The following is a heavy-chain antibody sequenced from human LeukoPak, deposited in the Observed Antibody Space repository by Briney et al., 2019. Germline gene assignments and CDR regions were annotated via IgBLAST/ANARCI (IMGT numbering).Heavy chain of an antibody. CDR2: ISSSGSTI. V-gene: IGHV3-48*03. Sequence: SGGSLRLSCAASRFTFSSYEMNWVRQTPGKGLELVSYISSSGSTISYADSVKGRFTISRDNAKNSLYLQMNSLRADDTAVYYCAREAAADVFDIWGQGTMVTVSS. D-gene: IGHD6-13*01. CDR1: RFTFSSYE. J-gene: IGHJ3*02. CDR3: AREAAADVFDI.